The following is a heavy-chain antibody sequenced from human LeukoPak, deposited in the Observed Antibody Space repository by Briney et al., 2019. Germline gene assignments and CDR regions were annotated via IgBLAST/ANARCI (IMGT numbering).Heavy chain of an antibody. Sequence: PGGSLRLSCAASGFTFSTYGRHWVRQAPGKGLEWVSTISVGGGATYYADSVRGRFTISRDNSKNTLCLQMNSLRAEDTAVYYCARLMGDTVYYPIDDWGQGILVTVSP. D-gene: IGHD3-9*01. V-gene: IGHV3-23*01. CDR1: GFTFSTYG. CDR2: ISVGGGAT. J-gene: IGHJ4*02. CDR3: ARLMGDTVYYPIDD.